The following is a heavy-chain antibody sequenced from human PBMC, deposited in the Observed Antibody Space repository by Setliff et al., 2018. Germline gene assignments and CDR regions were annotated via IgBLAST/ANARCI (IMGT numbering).Heavy chain of an antibody. J-gene: IGHJ4*02. Sequence: SETLSLTCAVSGGSISSGGYSWSWIRQPPGKGLEWIGYIYHSGSTYYNPSLKSRVTISVDTTKNQFSLKLTSMTAADTAVYFCARHLLVQGTYHFDYWGQGSPVTVSS. CDR1: GGSISSGGYS. CDR2: IYHSGST. CDR3: ARHLLVQGTYHFDY. V-gene: IGHV4-30-2*01. D-gene: IGHD3-10*01.